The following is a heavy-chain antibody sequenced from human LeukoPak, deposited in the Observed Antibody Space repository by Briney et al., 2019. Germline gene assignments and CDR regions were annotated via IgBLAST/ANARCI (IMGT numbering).Heavy chain of an antibody. Sequence: GASLKISCQGSGSIFTSYWIGWVRPLPGKGLEWMGIIYPDDSDTRYSPSFHGQVTISADKSISTAYLQWSSLKASDTAMYYCARLRSGYSYGAFDYWGQGTLVTVSS. D-gene: IGHD5-18*01. J-gene: IGHJ4*02. V-gene: IGHV5-51*01. CDR3: ARLRSGYSYGAFDY. CDR1: GSIFTSYW. CDR2: IYPDDSDT.